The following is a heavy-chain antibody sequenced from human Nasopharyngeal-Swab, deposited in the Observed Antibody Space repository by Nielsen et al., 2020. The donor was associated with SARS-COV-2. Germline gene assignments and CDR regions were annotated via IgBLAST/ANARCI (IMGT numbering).Heavy chain of an antibody. D-gene: IGHD5-12*01. V-gene: IGHV1-8*01. J-gene: IGHJ1*01. CDR1: GYTFTSYD. CDR2: MNPNSGNT. CDR3: ARGYGDSGHDWGQYFQH. Sequence: ASVKVSCKASGYTFTSYDINWVRQATGQGLEWMGWMNPNSGNTGYAQKFQGRVTMTRNTSISTAYMELSSLRSEDTAVYYCARGYGDSGHDWGQYFQHWGQGTLVTVSS.